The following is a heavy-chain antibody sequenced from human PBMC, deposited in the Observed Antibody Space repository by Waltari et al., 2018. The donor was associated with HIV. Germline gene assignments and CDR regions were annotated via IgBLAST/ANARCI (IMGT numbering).Heavy chain of an antibody. CDR3: AKDLVTRGFFYFYGMHV. J-gene: IGHJ6*02. Sequence: QVQLEASGGRVVQPGRSLRLTCVASGFTFSTSGMHWVPRAPGKGVEWMAVISDNALNKYYVDSVKDRFTISRDNSNSTLFLQMSSLRPDDTAVYYCAKDLVTRGFFYFYGMHVWGQGTTVTVSS. D-gene: IGHD2-15*01. CDR1: GFTFSTSG. V-gene: IGHV3-30*18. CDR2: ISDNALNK.